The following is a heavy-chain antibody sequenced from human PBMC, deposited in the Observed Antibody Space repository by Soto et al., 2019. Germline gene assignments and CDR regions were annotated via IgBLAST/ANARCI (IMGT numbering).Heavy chain of an antibody. CDR3: ARNGPYYYDSSGYYGLFDY. D-gene: IGHD3-22*01. CDR1: GGSISSGGYY. Sequence: QVQLQESGPGLVKPSQTLSLTCTVSGGSISSGGYYWSWIRQHPGKGLEWIGYIYYSGSTYYNPSLKSRVTISVDTSKNQFSLKLSSVTAADTAVYYCARNGPYYYDSSGYYGLFDYWGQGTLVTVSS. CDR2: IYYSGST. J-gene: IGHJ4*02. V-gene: IGHV4-31*03.